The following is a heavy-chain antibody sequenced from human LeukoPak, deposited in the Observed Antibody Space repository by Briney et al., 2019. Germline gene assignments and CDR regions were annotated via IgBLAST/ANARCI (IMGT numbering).Heavy chain of an antibody. Sequence: GGSLRLSCAASGFTFSSYWMSWVRQAPGKGLEWVATIRQDGSQKYYVDSVKGRFTISRDNSKNTLYLQMNSLRAEDTAVYFCAKDQTPYYWGQGTLVTVSS. CDR3: AKDQTPYY. J-gene: IGHJ4*02. CDR2: IRQDGSQK. CDR1: GFTFSSYW. V-gene: IGHV3-7*03.